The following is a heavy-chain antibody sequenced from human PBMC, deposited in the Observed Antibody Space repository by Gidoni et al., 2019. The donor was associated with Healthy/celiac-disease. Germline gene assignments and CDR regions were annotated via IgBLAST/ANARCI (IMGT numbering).Heavy chain of an antibody. V-gene: IGHV3-7*04. CDR3: ARDLGCSGGSCYSESWFDP. Sequence: EVQLVESGGGLVQPGGSLRLYCAALGFTFTRHWLRWVRQVPGKGLERVAKIKQDGSEKYYVYSLKGRFTISRDNAKSSLYLQMNSLRAEDTAVYYCARDLGCSGGSCYSESWFDPWGQGTLITVSS. CDR2: IKQDGSEK. D-gene: IGHD2-15*01. CDR1: GFTFTRHW. J-gene: IGHJ5*02.